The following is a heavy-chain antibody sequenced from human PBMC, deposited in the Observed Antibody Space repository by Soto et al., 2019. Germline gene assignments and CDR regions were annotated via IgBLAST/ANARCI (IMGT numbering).Heavy chain of an antibody. V-gene: IGHV3-49*04. CDR2: ITSKRYGGTA. D-gene: IGHD3-16*01. Sequence: EVQLVESGGELMQPGRSLRLSCTTSGFNFADYATIWVRQAPEKGLEWVSFITSKRYGGTAQYAASVKGRFTMSRDDSKSIAYLEMNSLKNEDTAIYFCTRLPRGGRGAALGDLWGQGTLVTVSS. J-gene: IGHJ5*02. CDR3: TRLPRGGRGAALGDL. CDR1: GFNFADYA.